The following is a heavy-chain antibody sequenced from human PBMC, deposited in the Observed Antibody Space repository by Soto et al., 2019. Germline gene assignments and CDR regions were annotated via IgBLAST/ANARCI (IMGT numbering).Heavy chain of an antibody. V-gene: IGHV1-69*01. CDR2: IIPISDTT. Sequence: QVQLVQSGAEVKKPGSSVKVSCKASGGTFSSYAISWVLQAPGQGLEWMGGIIPISDTTNYAQQFQGRVTITADESTSTAYMELSSLRSEDTAVYYCARSQGSSTSLEIYYYYYYGMDVWGQGTTVTVSS. D-gene: IGHD2-2*01. CDR1: GGTFSSYA. J-gene: IGHJ6*02. CDR3: ARSQGSSTSLEIYYYYYYGMDV.